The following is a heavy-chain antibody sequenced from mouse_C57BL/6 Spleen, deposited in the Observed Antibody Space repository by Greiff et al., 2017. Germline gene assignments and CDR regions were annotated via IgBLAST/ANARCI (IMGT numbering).Heavy chain of an antibody. V-gene: IGHV1-69*01. CDR1: FYTFPSYW. CDR3: ARTFAY. CDR2: IYPSDSYT. Sequence: VQLQPPWADLLLPFSSVNLSFKSSFYTFPSYWMPLVKQRPGQGLEFIGGIYPSDSYTNYNQKFRGKSTLTVDKSSSTAYMQLSSLTSEDSAVYYCARTFAYWGQGTLVTVSA. J-gene: IGHJ3*01.